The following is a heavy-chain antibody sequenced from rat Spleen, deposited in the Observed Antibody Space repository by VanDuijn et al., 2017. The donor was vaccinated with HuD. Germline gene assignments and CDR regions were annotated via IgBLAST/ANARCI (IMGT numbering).Heavy chain of an antibody. CDR1: GFTFSDYN. Sequence: EVQLVESDGGLVQPGRSLKLSCAASGFTFSDYNMAWVRQAPTKGLEWVATISYDGSSTYYRDSVKGRFTISRDNAKSTLYLQMDSLRSEDTATYYCARRYDFDYWGQGVMATVSS. J-gene: IGHJ2*01. CDR3: ARRYDFDY. V-gene: IGHV5-29*01. CDR2: ISYDGSST. D-gene: IGHD2-1*01.